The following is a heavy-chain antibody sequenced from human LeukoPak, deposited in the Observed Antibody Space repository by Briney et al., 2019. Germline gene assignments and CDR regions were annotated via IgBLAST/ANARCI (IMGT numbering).Heavy chain of an antibody. CDR3: ARSSDYVFDY. J-gene: IGHJ4*02. CDR2: LYPGDSDT. V-gene: IGHV5-51*01. CDR1: GYSFSTYW. Sequence: GESLKISCKASGYSFSTYWIGWVRQMPGKGLEWMGVLYPGDSDTRYSPSFQSQVTISADKSISTAYLQWSSLKASDTAMYYCARSSDYVFDYWGQGTLVTVSS. D-gene: IGHD4-17*01.